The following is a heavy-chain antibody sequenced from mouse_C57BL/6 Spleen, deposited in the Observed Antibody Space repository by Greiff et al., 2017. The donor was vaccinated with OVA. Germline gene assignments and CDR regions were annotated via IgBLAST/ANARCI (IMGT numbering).Heavy chain of an antibody. V-gene: IGHV2-2*01. CDR1: GFSLTSYG. J-gene: IGHJ3*01. Sequence: VQLKESGPGLVQPSQSLSITCTVSGFSLTSYGVHWVRQSPGKGLEWLGVIWSGGSTDYNAAFISRLSISKDNSKSQVFFKMNSLQADDTAIYYCARNSHYYGSSYGNWFAYWGQGTLVTVSA. D-gene: IGHD1-1*01. CDR3: ARNSHYYGSSYGNWFAY. CDR2: IWSGGST.